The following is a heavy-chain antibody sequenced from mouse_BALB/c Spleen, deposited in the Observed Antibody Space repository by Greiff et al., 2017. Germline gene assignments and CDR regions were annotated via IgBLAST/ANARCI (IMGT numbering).Heavy chain of an antibody. V-gene: IGHV1-87*01. CDR3: ARSEDY. CDR2: IYPGDGDT. Sequence: SGAELARPGASVKLSCKASGYTFTSYWMQWVKQRPGQGLEWIGAIYPGDGDTRYTQKFKGKATLTADKSSSTAYMQLSSLASEDSAVYYCARSEDYWGQGTTLTVSS. D-gene: IGHD1-3*01. J-gene: IGHJ2*01. CDR1: GYTFTSYW.